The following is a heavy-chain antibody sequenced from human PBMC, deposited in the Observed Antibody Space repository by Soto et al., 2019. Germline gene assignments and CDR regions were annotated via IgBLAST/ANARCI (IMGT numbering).Heavy chain of an antibody. V-gene: IGHV1-3*01. Sequence: ASVKVSCKASGYTFTSYAMHWVRQAPGQRREWMGWINAGNGNTKYSQKFQGRVTITRDTSASTAYMELSSLRSEDTAVYYCARSIVVVTALDYWGQATLVTVSS. CDR3: ARSIVVVTALDY. D-gene: IGHD2-21*02. J-gene: IGHJ4*02. CDR2: INAGNGNT. CDR1: GYTFTSYA.